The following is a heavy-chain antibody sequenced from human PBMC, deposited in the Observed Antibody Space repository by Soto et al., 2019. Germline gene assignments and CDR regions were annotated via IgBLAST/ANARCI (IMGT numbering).Heavy chain of an antibody. CDR3: ARDRSSSWRQSPRGEFDY. CDR2: IYYSGST. CDR1: GGSISSYY. J-gene: IGHJ4*02. Sequence: SETLSLTCTVSGGSISSYYWSWIRQPPGKGLEWIGYIYYSGSTNYTPSLKSRVTISVDTSKNQFSLKLSPVTAADTAVYYCARDRSSSWRQSPRGEFDYWGQGTLVTVSS. D-gene: IGHD6-13*01. V-gene: IGHV4-59*01.